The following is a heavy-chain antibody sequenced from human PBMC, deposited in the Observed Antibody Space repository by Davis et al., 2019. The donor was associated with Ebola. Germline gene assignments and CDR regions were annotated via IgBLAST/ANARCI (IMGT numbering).Heavy chain of an antibody. CDR3: ARLDSKPY. J-gene: IGHJ4*02. CDR2: VHYTGST. D-gene: IGHD3-22*01. V-gene: IGHV4-59*08. CDR1: AGSISGYH. Sequence: MPAGSLTLSCTLSAGSISGYHWNWIRQPPGKGLEWIGYVHYTGSTNYNPSLKSRVTISVDTSKNQFSLKLSSVTAADTAVYYCARLDSKPYWGQGTLVTVSS.